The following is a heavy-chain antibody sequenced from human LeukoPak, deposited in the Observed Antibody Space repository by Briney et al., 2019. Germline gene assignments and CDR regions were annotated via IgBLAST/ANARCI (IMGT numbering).Heavy chain of an antibody. CDR1: GDPIRTTSF. V-gene: IGHV4-39*01. D-gene: IGHD6-13*01. J-gene: IGHJ5*02. Sequence: SETLSLTCLVSGDPIRTTSFWGWIRQPPGMELEWFASASHIGINYYNPSLRSRVIVSADTSKNQFSLRLTSVTAADTAVYYCARRGGHSWDVGNWFDPWGQGILVTVSS. CDR2: ASHIGIN. CDR3: ARRGGHSWDVGNWFDP.